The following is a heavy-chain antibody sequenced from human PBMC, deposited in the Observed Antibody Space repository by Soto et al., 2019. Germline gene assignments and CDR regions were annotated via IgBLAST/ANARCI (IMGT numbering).Heavy chain of an antibody. Sequence: QVQLVESGGGVVQPGRSLRLSCTASGFTFSDYSIHWVRQAPGKGLEWVAVISYDGSNKHYADSVKGRFTISRDNSKSPLYLQMSSLSAEDTAVYYCARSAVFDYWGQGNLVTVSS. CDR3: ARSAVFDY. CDR2: ISYDGSNK. V-gene: IGHV3-30-3*01. CDR1: GFTFSDYS. J-gene: IGHJ4*02.